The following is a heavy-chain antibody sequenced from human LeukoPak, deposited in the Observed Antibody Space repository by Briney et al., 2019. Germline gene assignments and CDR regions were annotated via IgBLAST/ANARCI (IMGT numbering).Heavy chain of an antibody. D-gene: IGHD5-18*01. CDR2: IYHSGST. Sequence: SETLSLTCTVSGGSISSGGYYWSWIRQHPGKGLEWIGYIYHSGSTYYNPSLKSRVTTSVDTSKNQFSLKLSSVTAADTAVYYCARDTAMVNAHYFDYWGQGTLVTVSS. CDR1: GGSISSGGYY. V-gene: IGHV4-31*02. CDR3: ARDTAMVNAHYFDY. J-gene: IGHJ4*02.